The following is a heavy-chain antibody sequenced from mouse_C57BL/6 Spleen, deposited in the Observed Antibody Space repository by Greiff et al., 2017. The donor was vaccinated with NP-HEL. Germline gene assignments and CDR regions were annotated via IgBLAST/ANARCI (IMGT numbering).Heavy chain of an antibody. Sequence: EVHLVESGGGLVKPGGSLKLSCAASGFTFSDYGMHWVRQAPEKGLEWVAYISSGSSTIYYADTVKGRFPISRDNAKNTLFLQMTSLRSEDTAMYYCAREVWDYWGQGTTLTVSS. CDR2: ISSGSSTI. CDR3: AREVWDY. V-gene: IGHV5-17*01. J-gene: IGHJ2*01. CDR1: GFTFSDYG.